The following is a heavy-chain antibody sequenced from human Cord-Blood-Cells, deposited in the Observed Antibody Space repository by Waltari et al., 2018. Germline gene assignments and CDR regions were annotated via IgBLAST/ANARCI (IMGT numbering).Heavy chain of an antibody. V-gene: IGHV1-46*01. D-gene: IGHD2-2*01. CDR3: ARERGYCSSTSCSHAFDY. J-gene: IGHJ4*02. Sequence: QVQLVQSGAEVKKPGASVKVSCKASGYTFTSYYMHWVRQAPGQGLEWMGIINPSCGSTSYAQKFQGRVTMTRDTSTSTVYMELSSLRSEDTAVYYCARERGYCSSTSCSHAFDYWGQGTLVTVSS. CDR1: GYTFTSYY. CDR2: INPSCGST.